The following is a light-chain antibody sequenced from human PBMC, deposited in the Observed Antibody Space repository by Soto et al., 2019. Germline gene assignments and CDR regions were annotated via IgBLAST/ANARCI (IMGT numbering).Light chain of an antibody. Sequence: QSVLTQPPSASGTPGQRVIISCSGSSSSIGSNTVNWYQQLPGMAPKLLIYNNNQRPSGVPDRFSGSKSGTSASLAISGLQSADEADYYCATWDDSRNKHFGTGTMSPS. CDR2: NNN. CDR3: ATWDDSRNKH. CDR1: SSSIGSNT. J-gene: IGLJ1*01. V-gene: IGLV1-44*01.